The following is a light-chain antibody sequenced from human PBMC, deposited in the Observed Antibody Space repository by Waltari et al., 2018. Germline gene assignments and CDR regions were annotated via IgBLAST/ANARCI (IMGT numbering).Light chain of an antibody. V-gene: IGKV4-1*01. CDR2: WAS. CDR3: QQYYTTPWT. CDR1: QSILYSSNNKNY. Sequence: DIVMPQSPDTLAVSLGERATLSCKSSQSILYSSNNKNYLAWLQQEPGQPPQLLISWASIRESGVPERFSGSGSGTDFTLTISSLQAEDVAVYYCQQYYTTPWTFGQGTKVEIK. J-gene: IGKJ1*01.